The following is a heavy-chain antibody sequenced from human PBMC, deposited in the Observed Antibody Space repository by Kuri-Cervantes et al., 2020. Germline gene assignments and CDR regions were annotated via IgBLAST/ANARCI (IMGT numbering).Heavy chain of an antibody. V-gene: IGHV1-2*02. D-gene: IGHD3-10*01. CDR3: AVGARITMVQGVPFDY. J-gene: IGHJ4*02. CDR1: GYTFTGYY. CDR2: IKPNTGDT. Sequence: ASVKVSCKASGYTFTGYYIHWVRQAPGQGLEWMGWIKPNTGDTSFAQQFQGRVTMTRDTSSNTVYMELSRLKSDDTAMYYCAVGARITMVQGVPFDYWGQGTLVTVSS.